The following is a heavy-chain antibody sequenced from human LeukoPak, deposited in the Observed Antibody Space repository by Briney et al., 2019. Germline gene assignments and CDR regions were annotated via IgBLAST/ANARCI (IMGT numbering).Heavy chain of an antibody. J-gene: IGHJ4*02. CDR3: ARRSGYSYGSTFDY. V-gene: IGHV3-64*01. D-gene: IGHD5-18*01. CDR1: GFTFSNYA. Sequence: GGSLRLSCAASGFTFSNYAMHWVRQAPGKGLEYVSAISSNGGSTYYANSVKGRFTISRDNSKNTLYLQLGSLRAEDMAVYYCARRSGYSYGSTFDYWGQGTLVTVSS. CDR2: ISSNGGST.